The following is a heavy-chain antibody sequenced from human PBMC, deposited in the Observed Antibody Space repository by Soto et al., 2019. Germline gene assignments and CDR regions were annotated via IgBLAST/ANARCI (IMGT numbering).Heavy chain of an antibody. V-gene: IGHV3-48*02. CDR1: GFRFSDHS. Sequence: LVESGGDLVYPGGSLRLSCVASGFRFSDHSMNWDRQAPGKGLQWISYISSNRDTTYYADSVKGRFTVSRDNAKNALFLQMNSRRDDDTATYYCARLPKGSLVTAWGQGARVTVSS. D-gene: IGHD2-21*02. CDR2: ISSNRDTT. J-gene: IGHJ4*02. CDR3: ARLPKGSLVTA.